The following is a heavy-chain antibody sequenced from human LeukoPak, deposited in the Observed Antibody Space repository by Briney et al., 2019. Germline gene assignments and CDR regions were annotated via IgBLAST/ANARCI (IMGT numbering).Heavy chain of an antibody. CDR1: GYTFTSYD. D-gene: IGHD3-10*01. Sequence: EASVKVSCKASGYTFTSYDINWVRQATGQGLEWMGWMNPNSGNTGYAQKFQGRVTMTRNTSISTAYMELSSLRSEDTAVYYCARLSMVRGSYYWRLGYWGQGTLVTVSS. V-gene: IGHV1-8*01. J-gene: IGHJ4*02. CDR3: ARLSMVRGSYYWRLGY. CDR2: MNPNSGNT.